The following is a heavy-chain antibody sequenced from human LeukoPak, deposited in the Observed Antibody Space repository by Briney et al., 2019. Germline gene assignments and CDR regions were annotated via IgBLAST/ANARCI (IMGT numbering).Heavy chain of an antibody. CDR3: ATTRGPVLEWLLWGSYYFDY. D-gene: IGHD3-3*01. CDR1: GFTFRNYA. J-gene: IGHJ4*02. V-gene: IGHV3-23*01. CDR2: ISGRGGRT. Sequence: GGSLRLSCAASGFTFRNYAMNWVRQAPGKGLEWVSAISGRGGRTHYADSVKGRFTISRDNAKNSLYLQMNSLRAEDTAVYYCATTRGPVLEWLLWGSYYFDYWGQGTLVTVSS.